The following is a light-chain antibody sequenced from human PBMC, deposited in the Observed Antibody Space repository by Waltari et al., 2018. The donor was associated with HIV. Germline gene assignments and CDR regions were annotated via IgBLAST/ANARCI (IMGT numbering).Light chain of an antibody. CDR2: VNT. CDR1: SSNLGAGYD. Sequence: QSVLTQPPSVSGAPGQRVTISCTGTSSNLGAGYDVEWYQQVPGTAPKPLTYVNTSRPSGVSDRFSASKSGTSASLAITGLQAEDEADYYCQSYDRRLSASLFGGGTTLTVL. J-gene: IGLJ2*01. V-gene: IGLV1-40*01. CDR3: QSYDRRLSASL.